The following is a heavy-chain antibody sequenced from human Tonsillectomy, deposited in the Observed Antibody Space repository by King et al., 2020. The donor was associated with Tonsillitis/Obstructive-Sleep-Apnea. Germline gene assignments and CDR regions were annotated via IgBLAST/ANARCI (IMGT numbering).Heavy chain of an antibody. D-gene: IGHD3-3*01. CDR3: TRGPAKGGVPSKYYFFDY. Sequence: VQLVESGGGLVQSGRSLRLSCTASGFTFGDYAMSWVRQAPGEGLEWVGFIRSKAYGGTTEYAASVKGTFTISRDDSKSIAYLQMNSLKTEDTAVYYCTRGPAKGGVPSKYYFFDYWGQGALVTVSS. V-gene: IGHV3-49*04. CDR2: IRSKAYGGTT. J-gene: IGHJ4*02. CDR1: GFTFGDYA.